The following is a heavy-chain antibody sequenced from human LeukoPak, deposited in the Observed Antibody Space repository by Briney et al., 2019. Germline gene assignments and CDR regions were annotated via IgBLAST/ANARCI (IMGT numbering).Heavy chain of an antibody. CDR2: ISWNSGSI. Sequence: GRSLRLSCAASGFTFDDYAMHWVRQAPGKGLEWVSGISWNSGSIGYADSVKGRFTISRDNAKNSLYLQMNSLRAEHTALYSSAKDMTHSVPAADFDYWGPGTLVNLSS. D-gene: IGHD2-2*01. CDR3: AKDMTHSVPAADFDY. V-gene: IGHV3-9*01. CDR1: GFTFDDYA. J-gene: IGHJ4*02.